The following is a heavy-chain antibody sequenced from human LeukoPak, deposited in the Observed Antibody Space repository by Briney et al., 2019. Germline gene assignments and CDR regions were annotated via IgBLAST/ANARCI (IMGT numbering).Heavy chain of an antibody. CDR2: INPNSGGT. CDR1: GYTFTGYY. Sequence: ASVTVSCTASGYTFTGYYMHWVRQAPGQGLEWMGRINPNSGGTNYAQKFQGRVTMTRDTSISTAYMEPSRLRSDDTAVYYCARASGREVEVNFDYWGQGTLVTVSS. D-gene: IGHD5-12*01. J-gene: IGHJ4*02. CDR3: ARASGREVEVNFDY. V-gene: IGHV1-2*06.